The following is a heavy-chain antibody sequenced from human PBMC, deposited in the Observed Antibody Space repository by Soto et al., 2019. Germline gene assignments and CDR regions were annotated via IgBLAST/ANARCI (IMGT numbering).Heavy chain of an antibody. CDR1: GDSLSSGGHY. V-gene: IGHV4-31*03. J-gene: IGHJ5*02. D-gene: IGHD5-12*01. Sequence: QVQLQESGPGLVKPSQTLSLTCTVSGDSLSSGGHYWSWIRQHPGEGLEWIGYIYYSRTTYYSPSLTSRVAMSVDTSKNQFSLKLSSVTAADTAVYYCARGGNSGSTGGFDPWGQGTLVTVSS. CDR3: ARGGNSGSTGGFDP. CDR2: IYYSRTT.